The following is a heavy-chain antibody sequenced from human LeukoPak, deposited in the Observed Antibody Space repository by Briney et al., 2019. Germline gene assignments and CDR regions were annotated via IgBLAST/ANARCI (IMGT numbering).Heavy chain of an antibody. J-gene: IGHJ4*02. V-gene: IGHV4-61*01. CDR1: GGSVSSGSYY. Sequence: PSETLSLTCTVSGGSVSSGSYYWSWIRQPPRKGLEWIGYIYYSGSTNYNPSLKSRVTISVDTSKNQFSLKLSSVTAADTAVYYCARTKRFWSGYYITHFDYWGQGTLVTVSS. CDR3: ARTKRFWSGYYITHFDY. CDR2: IYYSGST. D-gene: IGHD3-3*01.